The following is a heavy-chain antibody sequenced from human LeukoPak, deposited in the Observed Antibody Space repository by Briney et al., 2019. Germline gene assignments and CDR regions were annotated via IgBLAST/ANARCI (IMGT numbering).Heavy chain of an antibody. V-gene: IGHV4-59*01. CDR1: GGSISGFF. CDR2: IYYSVTT. CDR3: ARVGYGSGSWGWFDP. J-gene: IGHJ5*02. D-gene: IGHD3-10*01. Sequence: SETLSLTCTVSGGSISGFFWTWIRQSPGKGLEYIGYIYYSVTTDYNPTLKSRVSMSVDTSKNQFFLNLTSVTAADTAIYYCARVGYGSGSWGWFDPWGQGTLVTVSS.